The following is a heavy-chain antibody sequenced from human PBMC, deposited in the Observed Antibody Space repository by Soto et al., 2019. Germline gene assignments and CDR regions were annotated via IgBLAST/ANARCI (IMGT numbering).Heavy chain of an antibody. CDR2: IYYSGST. Sequence: SETLSLTCTVSGGSISSGGYYWTWIRQHPGKGLEWIGYIYYSGSTYYNPSLKSRVTISVDTSKNQFSLKLSSVTAADTAVYYCARGRGVIVIGGNYMDVWGKGTTVTVS. D-gene: IGHD3-16*02. J-gene: IGHJ6*03. CDR1: GGSISSGGYY. CDR3: ARGRGVIVIGGNYMDV. V-gene: IGHV4-31*03.